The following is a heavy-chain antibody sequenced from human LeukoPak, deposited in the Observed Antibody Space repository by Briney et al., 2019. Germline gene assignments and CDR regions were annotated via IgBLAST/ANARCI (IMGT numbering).Heavy chain of an antibody. CDR3: ATDLRGSWIQRN. Sequence: ASVKVSCKVSGYTLTELSMHWVRQAPGKGLEWMGGFDPEDGETVYEQKFQGRVTMTEDTSTDTAFMELSSLRSEDTAVYYCATDLRGSWIQRNWGQGTLVTVSS. CDR1: GYTLTELS. D-gene: IGHD5-18*01. CDR2: FDPEDGET. J-gene: IGHJ4*02. V-gene: IGHV1-24*01.